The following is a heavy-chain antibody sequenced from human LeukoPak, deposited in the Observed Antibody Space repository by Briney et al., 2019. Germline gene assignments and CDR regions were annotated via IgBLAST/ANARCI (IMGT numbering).Heavy chain of an antibody. CDR2: INHSGIT. Sequence: SETQPLTCAVYGASFSGYYWNWIRQAPGKGLEWIGEINHSGITNYNPSLKSRVTISVDTSKNQFSLKLSSVTAADTAVYYCARSLRLRFLELGYWGQGTLVTVSS. CDR3: ARSLRLRFLELGY. J-gene: IGHJ4*02. D-gene: IGHD3-3*01. CDR1: GASFSGYY. V-gene: IGHV4-34*01.